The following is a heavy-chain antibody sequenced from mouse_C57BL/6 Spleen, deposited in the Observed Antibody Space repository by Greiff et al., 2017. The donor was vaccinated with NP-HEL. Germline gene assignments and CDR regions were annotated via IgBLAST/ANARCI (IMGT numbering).Heavy chain of an antibody. Sequence: EVQRVESGGGLVKPGGSLKLSCAASGFTFSDYGMHWVRQAPEKGLEWVAYISSGSSTIYYADTVKGRFTISRDNAKNTLFLQMTSLRSEDTAMYYCASMTTVVAKDYYAMDYWGQGTSVTVSA. CDR1: GFTFSDYG. J-gene: IGHJ4*01. CDR2: ISSGSSTI. V-gene: IGHV5-17*01. D-gene: IGHD1-1*01. CDR3: ASMTTVVAKDYYAMDY.